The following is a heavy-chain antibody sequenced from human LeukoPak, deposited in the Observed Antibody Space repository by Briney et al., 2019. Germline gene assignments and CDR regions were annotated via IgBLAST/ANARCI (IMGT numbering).Heavy chain of an antibody. D-gene: IGHD3-16*02. CDR1: GGSFSGYY. J-gene: IGHJ4*02. V-gene: IGHV4-34*01. CDR3: ARGRRLPEYDYVWGSYRYTLDY. Sequence: PSETLSLTCAVYGGSFSGYYWSWIRQPPGKGLEWIGEINHSGSTNYNPSLKSRVTISVDTSKNQFSLKLSSVTAADTAVYYCARGRRLPEYDYVWGSYRYTLDYWGQGTLVTVSS. CDR2: INHSGST.